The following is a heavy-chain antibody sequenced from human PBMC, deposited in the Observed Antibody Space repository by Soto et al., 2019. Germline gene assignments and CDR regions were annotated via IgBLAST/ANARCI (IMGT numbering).Heavy chain of an antibody. J-gene: IGHJ6*02. V-gene: IGHV3-23*01. Sequence: PXGSLRLSCAGTGLTFNKLYTCWVRQAPGKGLEWVSSINSGGGSTYYAESVKGRSTISRDISKNTLYLEMNSLRAEDTAVYFCAKPTTTIDHSHFMDICGQRTTVTVSS. CDR3: AKPTTTIDHSHFMDI. CDR1: GLTFNKLY. CDR2: INSGGGST. D-gene: IGHD1-1*01.